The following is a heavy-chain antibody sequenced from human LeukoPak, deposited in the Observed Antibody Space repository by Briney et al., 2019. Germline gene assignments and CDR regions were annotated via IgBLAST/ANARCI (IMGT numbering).Heavy chain of an antibody. CDR2: ISATGGKT. Sequence: PGGSLRLSCEASGFTFSVYAMSWIRQAPGKGLEWVSLISATGGKTYYADSVKGRFTISRDNSKNTVLLQMHSLRAEGTAVYYCAKDRDGDFHYYVDVWGKGTTVTVSS. CDR1: GFTFSVYA. J-gene: IGHJ6*04. V-gene: IGHV3-23*01. CDR3: AKDRDGDFHYYVDV. D-gene: IGHD4-17*01.